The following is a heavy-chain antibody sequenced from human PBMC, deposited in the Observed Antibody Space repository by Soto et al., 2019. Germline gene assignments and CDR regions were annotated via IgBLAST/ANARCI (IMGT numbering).Heavy chain of an antibody. CDR3: AKDGLGAYSYGSYYFDY. J-gene: IGHJ4*02. V-gene: IGHV3-23*01. CDR2: ISGSGGST. Sequence: PGGSLRLSCAASGFTFSSHAMSWVRQAPGKGLEWVSTISGSGGSTYYADSVKGRFTISRDNSKNTLYLQMNSLRAEDTAVYYCAKDGLGAYSYGSYYFDYWGQGTLVTVSS. D-gene: IGHD5-18*01. CDR1: GFTFSSHA.